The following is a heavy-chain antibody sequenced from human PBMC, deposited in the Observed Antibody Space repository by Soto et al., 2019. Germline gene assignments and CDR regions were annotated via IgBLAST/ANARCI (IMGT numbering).Heavy chain of an antibody. D-gene: IGHD4-17*01. CDR2: INADSGNT. CDR1: GYTFTSYA. J-gene: IGHJ5*02. CDR3: ARTPPYGDYVGWFDP. V-gene: IGHV1-3*01. Sequence: ASVKVSCKASGYTFTSYAMHWVRQAPGQGLEWMGWINADSGNTKYSQKFQGRVTMTRNTSISTAYMELSSLRSEDTAVYYCARTPPYGDYVGWFDPWGQGTLVTVSS.